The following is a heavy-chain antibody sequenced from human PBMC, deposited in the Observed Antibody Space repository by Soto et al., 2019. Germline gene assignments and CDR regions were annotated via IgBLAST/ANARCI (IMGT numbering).Heavy chain of an antibody. CDR2: IIPILGIA. J-gene: IGHJ4*02. V-gene: IGHV1-69*02. CDR3: ASRYHSSDY. CDR1: GGTFSSYT. D-gene: IGHD3-22*01. Sequence: QVQMVQSGAEVKKPGSSVNVSGKASGGTFSSYTIRWVRLAPGQGLEWRCRIIPILGIANYAQKFHSRFTITADKSTSTAYMELSSLRSEDTAVYYCASRYHSSDYWGQGTLVTVSS.